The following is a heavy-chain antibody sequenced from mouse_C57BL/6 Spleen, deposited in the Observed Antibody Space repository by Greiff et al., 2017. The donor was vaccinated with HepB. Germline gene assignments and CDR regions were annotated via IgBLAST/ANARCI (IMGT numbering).Heavy chain of an antibody. CDR1: GFTFSSYG. CDR3: ARGDRGFAY. Sequence: EVQLVESGGDLVKPGGSLKLSCAASGFTFSSYGMSWVRQTPDKRLEWVATISSGGSYTYYPDSVKGRFTISRDNAKNTLYLQMSSLKSEDTAMYYCARGDRGFAYWGQGTLVTVSA. V-gene: IGHV5-6*01. J-gene: IGHJ3*01. CDR2: ISSGGSYT. D-gene: IGHD3-3*01.